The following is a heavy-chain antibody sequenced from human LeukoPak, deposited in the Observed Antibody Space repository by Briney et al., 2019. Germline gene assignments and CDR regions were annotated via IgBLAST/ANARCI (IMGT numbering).Heavy chain of an antibody. V-gene: IGHV5-51*01. CDR3: VRHFPPAETRGGYFDL. J-gene: IGHJ2*01. Sequence: GESLKISCKGSGYSFTPYWIVWVRQMPGKGLEWMGITFAGYSYTIYSPSFQGQVTISVDKSISTAYLQWSSLKASDTAMYYCVRHFPPAETRGGYFDLWGRGTLVTVSA. CDR2: TFAGYSYT. D-gene: IGHD4-17*01. CDR1: GYSFTPYW.